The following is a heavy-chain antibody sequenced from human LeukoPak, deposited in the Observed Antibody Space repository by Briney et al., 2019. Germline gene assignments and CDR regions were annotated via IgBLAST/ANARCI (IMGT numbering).Heavy chain of an antibody. J-gene: IGHJ4*02. Sequence: GGSLRLSCVGSGFTFGSNGMHWVRQAPGKGLEWVAVIYYDGSGQYYADSVKGRFTISRDNSKNTLYLQMNSLRVEDTATYHCARWGAGRTADYWGQGTQVTVSS. D-gene: IGHD1-26*01. CDR1: GFTFGSNG. CDR3: ARWGAGRTADY. V-gene: IGHV3-33*01. CDR2: IYYDGSGQ.